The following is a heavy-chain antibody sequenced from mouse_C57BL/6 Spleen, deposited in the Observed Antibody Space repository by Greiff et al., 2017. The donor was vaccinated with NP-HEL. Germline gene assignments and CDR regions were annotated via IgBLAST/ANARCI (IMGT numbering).Heavy chain of an antibody. Sequence: QVQLKQSGAELVRPGASVKLSCKASGYTFTDYYINWVKQRPGQGLEWIARIYPGSGNTYYNEKFKGKATLTAEKSSSTAYMQLSSLTSEDSAVYFCARRHLLWYAMDYWGQGTSVTVSS. CDR2: IYPGSGNT. CDR1: GYTFTDYY. CDR3: ARRHLLWYAMDY. V-gene: IGHV1-76*01. J-gene: IGHJ4*01. D-gene: IGHD2-1*01.